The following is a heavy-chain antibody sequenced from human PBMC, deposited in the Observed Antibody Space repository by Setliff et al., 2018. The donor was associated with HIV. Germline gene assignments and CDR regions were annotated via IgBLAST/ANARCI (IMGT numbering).Heavy chain of an antibody. J-gene: IGHJ4*02. Sequence: GGSLRLSCAASGFIFSNYWMSWIRQAPGKGLEWVSYISSSGSTIYYADSVKGRFTISRDNAKNSLYLQMSSLRAEDTAMYYCARGHTIGALLRHFDCWGQGTLVTVSS. CDR2: ISSSGSTI. CDR1: GFIFSNYW. D-gene: IGHD1-1*01. V-gene: IGHV3-48*01. CDR3: ARGHTIGALLRHFDC.